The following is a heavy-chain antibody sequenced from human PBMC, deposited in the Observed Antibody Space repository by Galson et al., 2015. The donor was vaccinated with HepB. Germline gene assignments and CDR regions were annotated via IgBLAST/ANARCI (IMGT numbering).Heavy chain of an antibody. CDR2: ISWNSGSI. V-gene: IGHV3-9*01. D-gene: IGHD4-17*01. CDR3: AKDLYGDYYYGMDV. Sequence: SLRLSCAASGFTFDDYAMHWVRQAPGKGLEWVSGISWNSGSIGYADSVKDRFTISRDNAKNSLYLQMNSLRAEDTALYYCAKDLYGDYYYGMDVWGQGTTVTVSS. CDR1: GFTFDDYA. J-gene: IGHJ6*02.